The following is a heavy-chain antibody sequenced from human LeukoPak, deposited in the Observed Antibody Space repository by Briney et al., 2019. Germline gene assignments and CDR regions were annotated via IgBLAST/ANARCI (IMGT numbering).Heavy chain of an antibody. CDR2: ISYDGSNK. V-gene: IGHV3-30-3*01. CDR1: GFTFSSYA. CDR3: AREWYYYDSSGYYEIAGMDV. Sequence: PGGSLRLSCAASGFTFSSYAMHWVRQAPGKGLEWVAVISYDGSNKYYADSVKGRFTISRDNSKNTLYLQMNSLRAEDTAVYYCAREWYYYDSSGYYEIAGMDVWGQGTTVTVSS. D-gene: IGHD3-22*01. J-gene: IGHJ6*02.